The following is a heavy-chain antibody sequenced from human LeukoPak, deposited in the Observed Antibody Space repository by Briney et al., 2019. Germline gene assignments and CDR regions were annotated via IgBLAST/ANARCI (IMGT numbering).Heavy chain of an antibody. CDR2: IIPILGIA. D-gene: IGHD6-13*01. V-gene: IGHV1-69*04. Sequence: SVTVSCQASGGTFSSYAISWVRQAPGQGLEWMGRIIPILGIANYAQKFQGRVTITADKSTSTAYIELSSLRSEDTAVYYCATPIAAASDYWGQGTLVTVSS. CDR3: ATPIAAASDY. CDR1: GGTFSSYA. J-gene: IGHJ4*02.